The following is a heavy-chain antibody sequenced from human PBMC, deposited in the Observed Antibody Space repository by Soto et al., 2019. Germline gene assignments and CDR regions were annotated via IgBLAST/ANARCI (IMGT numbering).Heavy chain of an antibody. CDR1: GFTFSSYS. CDR3: ARGGGVVPAAILGYYYYGMDV. D-gene: IGHD2-2*02. CDR2: ISSSSSYI. J-gene: IGHJ6*02. V-gene: IGHV3-21*01. Sequence: EVQLVESGGGLVKPGGSLRLSCAASGFTFSSYSMNWVRQAPGKGLEWVSSISSSSSYIYYADSVKGRFTISRDNAKNSLYLQMNSLRAEDTAVYYCARGGGVVPAAILGYYYYGMDVWGQGTTVTVSS.